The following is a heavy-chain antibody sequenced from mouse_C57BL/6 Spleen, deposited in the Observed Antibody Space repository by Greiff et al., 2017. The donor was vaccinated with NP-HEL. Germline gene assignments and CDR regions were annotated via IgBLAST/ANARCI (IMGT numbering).Heavy chain of an antibody. CDR2: ISSGSSTI. D-gene: IGHD2-1*01. V-gene: IGHV5-17*01. J-gene: IGHJ1*03. CDR3: ARSYYGNYVYWYFDV. Sequence: EVKLMESGGGLVKPGGSLKLSCAASGFTFSDYGMHWVRQAPEKGLEWVAYISSGSSTIYYADTVKGRFTISRDNAKNTLFLQMTSLRSEDTAMYYCARSYYGNYVYWYFDVWGTGTTVTVSS. CDR1: GFTFSDYG.